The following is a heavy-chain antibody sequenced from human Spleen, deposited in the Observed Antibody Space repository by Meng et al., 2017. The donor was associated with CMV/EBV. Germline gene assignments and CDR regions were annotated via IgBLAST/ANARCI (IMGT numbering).Heavy chain of an antibody. CDR3: ARIERRRILKYCGSDCSTTDY. Sequence: QVQLQESGPGLVKPSGTLSLTCVVLGGATSSSNLWTWVRQVPGKGLEWIGEIYHSGSTNYNPSLKSRVTISVDKFKNQFSLKLGSVTAADTAVYYCARIERRRILKYCGSDCSTTDYWGQGTLVTVSS. D-gene: IGHD2-21*02. V-gene: IGHV4-4*02. CDR2: IYHSGST. CDR1: GGATSSSNL. J-gene: IGHJ4*02.